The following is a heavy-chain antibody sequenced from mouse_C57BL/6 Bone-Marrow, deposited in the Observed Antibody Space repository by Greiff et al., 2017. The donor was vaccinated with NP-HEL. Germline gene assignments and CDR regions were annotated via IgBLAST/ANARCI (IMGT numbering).Heavy chain of an antibody. J-gene: IGHJ2*01. CDR1: GEKGKREG. CDR3: ARLSTAVVAHYFDY. D-gene: IGHD1-1*01. CDR2: RDTKRGST. V-gene: IGHV1-64*01. Sequence: QPGAELVKPGASVKLSCKASGEKGKREGRKWVKKRTGEGREGRGRRDTKRGSTNYNEKFKSKATLTVDTSSSTAYMQLSSLTSEDSAVYYCARLSTAVVAHYFDYWGQGTTLTVSS.